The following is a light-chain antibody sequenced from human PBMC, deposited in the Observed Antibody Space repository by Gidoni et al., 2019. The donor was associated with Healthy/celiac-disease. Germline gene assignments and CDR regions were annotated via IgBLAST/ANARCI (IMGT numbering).Light chain of an antibody. Sequence: SYELTQPLSVSVALGQTARITCGGNNIGSKNVHWYQQKPGQAPVLVIYRDSNRPSGIPERFSGSNSGNTATLTISRAQAGDEADYYCQVWDSSTGGMFGGGTKLTVL. J-gene: IGLJ3*02. CDR3: QVWDSSTGGM. CDR1: NIGSKN. CDR2: RDS. V-gene: IGLV3-9*01.